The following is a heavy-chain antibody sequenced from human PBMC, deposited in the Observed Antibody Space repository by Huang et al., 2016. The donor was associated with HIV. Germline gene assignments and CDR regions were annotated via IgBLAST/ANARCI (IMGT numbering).Heavy chain of an antibody. V-gene: IGHV1-69*01. Sequence: QVQLVQSGAAVNKPGSSVRVSCEASGGTFSSSAINWVRQAPGQGLEWIGGILPICGTQNYRQKFQGRVTITADECTSTAYMELSSLRSDDTAVYYCARDRKYDNAWYWFDPWGQGTLVTVSS. CDR2: ILPICGTQ. D-gene: IGHD1-1*01. CDR1: GGTFSSSA. CDR3: ARDRKYDNAWYWFDP. J-gene: IGHJ5*02.